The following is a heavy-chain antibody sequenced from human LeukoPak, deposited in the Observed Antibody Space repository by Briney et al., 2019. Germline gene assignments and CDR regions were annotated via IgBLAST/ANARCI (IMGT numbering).Heavy chain of an antibody. CDR2: ISGSGGST. CDR1: GFAFSTYA. D-gene: IGHD6-19*01. Sequence: GGSLRLSCAASGFAFSTYAMTWVRQAPGKGLEWVSAISGSGGSTYYADSVKGRFTISRDNSKNTLYLQMNSLRAEDTAVYYCAKEYSSGWSIDYWGQGTLVTVSS. CDR3: AKEYSSGWSIDY. J-gene: IGHJ4*02. V-gene: IGHV3-23*01.